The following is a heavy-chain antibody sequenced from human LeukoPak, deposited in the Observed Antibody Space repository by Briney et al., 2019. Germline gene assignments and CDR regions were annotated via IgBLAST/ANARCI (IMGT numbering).Heavy chain of an antibody. CDR2: IYYSGST. CDR3: ASHGTGPYNWFDP. D-gene: IGHD3-10*01. CDR1: GGSISSGGYY. V-gene: IGHV4-31*03. Sequence: SQTLSLTCTVSGGSISSGGYYWSWIRQHPGKGLEWIGYIYYSGSTYYNPSLKSRVTISVDTSKNQFSLKLSSVTAADTAVYYCASHGTGPYNWFDPWGQGTLVTVSS. J-gene: IGHJ5*02.